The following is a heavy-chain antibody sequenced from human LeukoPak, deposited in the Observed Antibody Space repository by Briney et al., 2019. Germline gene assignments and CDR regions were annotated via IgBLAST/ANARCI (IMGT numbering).Heavy chain of an antibody. CDR1: GGSISSSSYY. D-gene: IGHD2-15*01. Sequence: SETLSLTCTVSGGSISSSSYYWGWLRQPPGKGLEWIGSIYYSGSTYYNPSLKSRVTISVDTSKNQFSLKLSSVTAADTAVYYCARGELLQNYFDYWGQGTLVTVSS. CDR2: IYYSGST. CDR3: ARGELLQNYFDY. J-gene: IGHJ4*02. V-gene: IGHV4-39*07.